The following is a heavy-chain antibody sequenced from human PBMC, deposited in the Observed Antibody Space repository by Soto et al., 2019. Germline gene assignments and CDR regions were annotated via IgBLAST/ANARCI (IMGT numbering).Heavy chain of an antibody. J-gene: IGHJ6*02. Sequence: ASVKVSFKASGYTFTSYVISWLRQAPGQGLEWMGWISVYNGNTNYAQKLQGRVTMTTDTSTSTAYMELRSLRSDDTAVYYCARDLKYYDSSGYSGVWGQGTTVTVSS. CDR1: GYTFTSYV. CDR2: ISVYNGNT. D-gene: IGHD3-22*01. CDR3: ARDLKYYDSSGYSGV. V-gene: IGHV1-18*04.